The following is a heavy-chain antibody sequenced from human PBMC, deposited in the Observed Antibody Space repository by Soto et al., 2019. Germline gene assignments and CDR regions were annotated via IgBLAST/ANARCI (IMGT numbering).Heavy chain of an antibody. J-gene: IGHJ3*02. CDR3: ARDIGEPPDAFDI. Sequence: ASVKVSCKASGYTFTSYYMHWVRQAPGQGLEWMGIINPSGGSTSYAQKFQGRFTMTRDMSTSTVYMELSSLRFEDTAVYYCARDIGEPPDAFDIWGQGTMVTVSS. CDR1: GYTFTSYY. D-gene: IGHD2-21*01. CDR2: INPSGGST. V-gene: IGHV1-46*01.